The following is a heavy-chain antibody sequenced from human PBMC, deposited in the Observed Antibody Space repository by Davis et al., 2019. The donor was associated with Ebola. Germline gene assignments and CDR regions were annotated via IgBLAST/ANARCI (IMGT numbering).Heavy chain of an antibody. J-gene: IGHJ4*02. Sequence: PSETLSLTCTISGGSLSVDSWSWIRQTPGKGLEYIGDIYHSGTTTYNPSLESRVTLSIDKSKNQFSLKLTSVTAADTAMYFCARVSDYGDYGGFYFDSWGQGTLVTVSS. CDR2: IYHSGTT. V-gene: IGHV4-59*01. CDR1: GGSLSVDS. CDR3: ARVSDYGDYGGFYFDS. D-gene: IGHD4-17*01.